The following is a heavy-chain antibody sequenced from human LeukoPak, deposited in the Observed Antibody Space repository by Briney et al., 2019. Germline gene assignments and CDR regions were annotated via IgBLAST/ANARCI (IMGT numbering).Heavy chain of an antibody. CDR2: ISYDGSNK. J-gene: IGHJ4*02. CDR1: GFTFSSYG. Sequence: GGSLRLSCAASGFTFSSYGMHWVRQAPGKGLEWVAVISYDGSNKYYVDSVKGRFTISRDNSKNTLYLQMNSLRAEDTAVYYCAKMIVVVSSDYFDYWGQGTLVTVSS. D-gene: IGHD3-22*01. CDR3: AKMIVVVSSDYFDY. V-gene: IGHV3-30*18.